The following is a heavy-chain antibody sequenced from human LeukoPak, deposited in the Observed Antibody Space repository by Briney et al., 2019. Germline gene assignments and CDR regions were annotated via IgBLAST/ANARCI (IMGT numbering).Heavy chain of an antibody. V-gene: IGHV4-4*07. CDR2: IYTSGST. D-gene: IGHD3-10*01. CDR3: ARDRVTMVRGVIITGYNWFDP. CDR1: GGSISSYY. Sequence: SETLSLTCTVSGGSISSYYWSWIRQPAGKGLEWIGRIYTSGSTNYNPSLKSRVTMSVDTSKNQFSLKLSSVTAADTAVYYCARDRVTMVRGVIITGYNWFDPWGQGTLVTVSS. J-gene: IGHJ5*02.